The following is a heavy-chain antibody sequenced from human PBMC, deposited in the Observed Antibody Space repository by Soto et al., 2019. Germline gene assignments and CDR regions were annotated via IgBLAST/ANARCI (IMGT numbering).Heavy chain of an antibody. Sequence: PGGSLRLSCAASGFTFSSYAMHWVRQAPGKGLEWVAVISYDGSNKYYADSVKGRFTISRDNSKNTLYLQMNSLRDDDTAVYYCAREDPWSANADDMDVWGQGTTVTVSS. D-gene: IGHD3-3*01. J-gene: IGHJ6*02. CDR3: AREDPWSANADDMDV. V-gene: IGHV3-30-3*01. CDR2: ISYDGSNK. CDR1: GFTFSSYA.